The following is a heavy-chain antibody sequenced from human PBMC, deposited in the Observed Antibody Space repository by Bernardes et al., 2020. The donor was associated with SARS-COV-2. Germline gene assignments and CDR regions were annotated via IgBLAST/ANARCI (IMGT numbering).Heavy chain of an antibody. V-gene: IGHV1-2*02. CDR1: GYTLTGNY. J-gene: IGHJ4*02. CDR3: ARSPIAAAGTSGY. Sequence: VGCKAFGYTLTGNYMHWVRENPGQGLEWMGWINPNSGGTNYAQKFQGRVTMTRDTSISTAYMELSRLRSDDTAVYYCARSPIAAAGTSGYWGQGTLVTVSS. D-gene: IGHD6-13*01. CDR2: INPNSGGT.